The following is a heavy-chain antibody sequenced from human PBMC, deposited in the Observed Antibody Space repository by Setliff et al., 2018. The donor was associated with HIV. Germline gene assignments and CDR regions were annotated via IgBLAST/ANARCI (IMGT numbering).Heavy chain of an antibody. V-gene: IGHV4-61*09. J-gene: IGHJ3*02. CDR3: ARGRLGGYTYGSPPAFFDI. CDR2: IHTTGRT. Sequence: SETLSLTCSVSGDSISSGSYYWSWIRLPAGKGLEWIGQIHTTGRTHYNPSLKSRVTISMDTSKNQFSLKLSSVTAADTAVYYCARGRLGGYTYGSPPAFFDIWGQGTMVTVSS. CDR1: GDSISSGSYY. D-gene: IGHD5-18*01.